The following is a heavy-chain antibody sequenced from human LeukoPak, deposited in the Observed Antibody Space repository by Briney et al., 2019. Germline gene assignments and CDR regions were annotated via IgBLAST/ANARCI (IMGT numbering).Heavy chain of an antibody. D-gene: IGHD3-10*01. Sequence: PGGSLRLSCAASGFTFNSYSMNWVRQAPGKGLEWVSGISGSGGRTYYADSVKGRFTISRDNSKNTLYLQMNSLRAEDTAVYYCAKDRYYGPGSYYKPYYFDSWGPGTLVTVSS. CDR3: AKDRYYGPGSYYKPYYFDS. CDR2: ISGSGGRT. CDR1: GFTFNSYS. J-gene: IGHJ4*02. V-gene: IGHV3-23*01.